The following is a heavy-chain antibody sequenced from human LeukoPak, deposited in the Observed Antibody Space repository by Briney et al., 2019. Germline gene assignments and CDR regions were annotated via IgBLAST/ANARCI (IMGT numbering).Heavy chain of an antibody. V-gene: IGHV1-2*02. CDR3: ARVESLRFFHY. CDR1: GYTFTSFY. D-gene: IGHD5-12*01. Sequence: ASVKVSCKASGYTFTSFYMHWVRQAPGQGFEWMGWINPNNGGTNYAQKLQGRVTMTTDTSTSTAYMELRSLRSDDTAVYYCARVESLRFFHYWGQGTLVTVSS. J-gene: IGHJ4*02. CDR2: INPNNGGT.